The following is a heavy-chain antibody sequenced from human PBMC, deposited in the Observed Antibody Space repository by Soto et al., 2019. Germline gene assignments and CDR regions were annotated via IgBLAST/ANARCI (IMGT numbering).Heavy chain of an antibody. J-gene: IGHJ6*02. CDR2: MNPNKGNT. CDR1: GYTFTSYD. Sequence: QVQLVQSGAEVKKPGASVKVSCKASGYTFTSYDINWVRQATGQGLEWMGWMNPNKGNTGYAQKFQGRVTMPSNTPVSTAYMELGSLRSEDTAGYYCASEGVRGMDVWGQGTTVTVSS. CDR3: ASEGVRGMDV. D-gene: IGHD3-16*01. V-gene: IGHV1-8*01.